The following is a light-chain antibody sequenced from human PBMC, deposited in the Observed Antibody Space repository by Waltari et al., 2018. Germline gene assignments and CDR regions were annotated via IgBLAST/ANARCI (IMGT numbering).Light chain of an antibody. CDR1: QGIGNY. CDR2: GAS. CDR3: QQYKTYPRT. Sequence: IQMTQSPSSLSASVGDRVTITCRASQGIGNYLAWFQQKPGKAPKCLIYGASNSQRGVPSKFSGSGSGADFTLTISSLQPEDFATYYCQQYKTYPRTFGQGTRLEIK. J-gene: IGKJ1*01. V-gene: IGKV1-16*02.